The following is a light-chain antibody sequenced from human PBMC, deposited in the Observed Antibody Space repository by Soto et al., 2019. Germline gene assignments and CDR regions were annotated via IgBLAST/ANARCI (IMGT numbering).Light chain of an antibody. CDR1: SSDVGGYNY. CDR2: DVT. V-gene: IGLV2-14*03. J-gene: IGLJ1*01. CDR3: CPYTTSNIRHPV. Sequence: QSALTQPASVSGTPGQSVTISCTGTSSDVGGYNYVSWYQHHPGKAPKLIIYDVTNRPSGGSNPFSGSKSGNTASLTTTRLRPEDEADYYCCPYTTSNIRHPVFGAGNKVTVL.